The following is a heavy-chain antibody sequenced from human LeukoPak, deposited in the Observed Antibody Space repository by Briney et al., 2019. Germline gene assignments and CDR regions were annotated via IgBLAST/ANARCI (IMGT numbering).Heavy chain of an antibody. CDR2: IRSIANSYAT. CDR3: TRPGYCSGGSCYDGSSGVYY. Sequence: PGGSLRLSCAASRFTFSGSAMHWVRQASGKGLEWVGRIRSIANSYATAYAASVKGRFTISRDDSKNTAYLQMNSLKTEDTAVYYCTRPGYCSGGSCYDGSSGVYYWGQGTLVTVSS. V-gene: IGHV3-73*01. CDR1: RFTFSGSA. D-gene: IGHD2-15*01. J-gene: IGHJ4*02.